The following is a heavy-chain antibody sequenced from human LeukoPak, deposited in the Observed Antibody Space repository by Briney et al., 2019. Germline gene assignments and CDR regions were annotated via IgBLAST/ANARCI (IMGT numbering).Heavy chain of an antibody. CDR1: GASMGSDSYS. J-gene: IGHJ4*02. V-gene: IGHV4-39*02. Sequence: PSETLSLTCNVSGASMGSDSYSWVWLRQPPGKALEWIGSVYYSGSTYYTPSLKCRVTISVDMSRNHFSLRLNSVAAADTAVYYCARRYKDMVVVPAVFYFDYWGRGILVTVSS. D-gene: IGHD2-2*01. CDR2: VYYSGST. CDR3: ARRYKDMVVVPAVFYFDY.